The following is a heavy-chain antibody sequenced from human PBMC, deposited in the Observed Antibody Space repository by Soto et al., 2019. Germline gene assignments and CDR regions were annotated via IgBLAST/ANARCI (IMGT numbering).Heavy chain of an antibody. V-gene: IGHV4-34*01. CDR1: GGSFSGYY. CDR3: ARGSYRVATTLCFFDY. J-gene: IGHJ4*02. Sequence: PSETLSLTCAVYGGSFSGYYWSWIRQPPGKGLEWIGESINSGSTNYNPSLKSRVTISVDTSKNQFSLKLSSVTAADTAVYYCARGSYRVATTLCFFDYWGQGTLVTVSS. CDR2: SINSGST. D-gene: IGHD5-12*01.